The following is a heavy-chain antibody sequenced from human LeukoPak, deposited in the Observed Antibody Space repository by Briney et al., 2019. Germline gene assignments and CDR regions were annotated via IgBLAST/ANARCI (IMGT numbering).Heavy chain of an antibody. Sequence: SVKVSCKASGGTFSSYAISWVRQAPGQGLEWMGGIIPIFGTANYAQKFQGRVTITADESTSTAYMELSSLRSEDTAVYYCARVPKYSSGWYTHNWFDPWGQRTLVTVSS. D-gene: IGHD6-19*01. CDR1: GGTFSSYA. CDR2: IIPIFGTA. J-gene: IGHJ5*02. V-gene: IGHV1-69*13. CDR3: ARVPKYSSGWYTHNWFDP.